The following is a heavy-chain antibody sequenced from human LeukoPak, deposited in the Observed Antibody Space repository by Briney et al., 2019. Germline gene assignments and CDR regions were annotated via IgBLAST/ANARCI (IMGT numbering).Heavy chain of an antibody. CDR3: ARGVGFDWLFAEAGYFDY. CDR1: GYTFTSYD. CDR2: MNPNSGNT. Sequence: GASVKVSCKASGYTFTSYDINWVRQATGQGLEWMGWMNPNSGNTGYAQKFQGRVTITRNTSISTAYMELSSLRSEDTAVYYCARGVGFDWLFAEAGYFDYWGQGTLVTVSS. J-gene: IGHJ4*02. D-gene: IGHD3-9*01. V-gene: IGHV1-8*03.